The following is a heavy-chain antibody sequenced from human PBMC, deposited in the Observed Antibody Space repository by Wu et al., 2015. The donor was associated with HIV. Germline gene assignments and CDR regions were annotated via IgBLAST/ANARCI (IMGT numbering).Heavy chain of an antibody. V-gene: IGHV1-46*01. D-gene: IGHD3/OR15-3a*01. CDR1: GYTFTSYY. J-gene: IGHJ4*02. CDR3: AAREDFWTNTNAAGSTLDY. CDR2: INPSGGST. Sequence: QVQLVQSGAEVKKPGASVKVSCKASGYTFTSYYMHWVRQAPGQGLEWMGIINPSGGSTSYAQKFQGRVTMTRDTSTSTVYMELSSLRSEDTAVYYCAAREDFWTNTNAAGSTLDYWGQGTLVTVSS.